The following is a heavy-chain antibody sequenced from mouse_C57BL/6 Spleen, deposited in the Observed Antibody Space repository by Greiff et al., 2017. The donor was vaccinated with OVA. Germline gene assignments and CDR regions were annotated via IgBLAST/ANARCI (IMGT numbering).Heavy chain of an antibody. CDR1: GYSITSGYY. CDR3: ARVTRGYFDV. CDR2: ISYDGSN. J-gene: IGHJ1*03. V-gene: IGHV3-6*01. Sequence: ESGPGLVKPSQSLSLTCSVTGYSITSGYYWNWIRQFPGNKLEWMGYISYDGSNNYNPSLKNRISITRDTSKNQFFLKLNSVTTEDTATYYCARVTRGYFDVWGTGTTVTVSS.